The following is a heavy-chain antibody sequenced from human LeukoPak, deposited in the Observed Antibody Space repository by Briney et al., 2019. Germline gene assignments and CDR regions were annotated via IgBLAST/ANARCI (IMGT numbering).Heavy chain of an antibody. V-gene: IGHV1-2*06. D-gene: IGHD3-22*01. J-gene: IGHJ4*02. CDR1: GYTFTGYY. Sequence: ASVKVSCKASGYTFTGYYMHWVRQAPGQGLEWMGRINPNSGGTNYAQKFQGRVTMTRDTSISTAYMELSRLRSGDTAVYYCAVTYYYDSSGYYYGLAFDYWGQGTLVTVSS. CDR2: INPNSGGT. CDR3: AVTYYYDSSGYYYGLAFDY.